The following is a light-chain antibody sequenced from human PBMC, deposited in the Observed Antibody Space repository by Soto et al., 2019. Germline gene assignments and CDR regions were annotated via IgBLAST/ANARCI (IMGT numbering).Light chain of an antibody. CDR2: GAS. V-gene: IGKV3-15*01. Sequence: ETVMTQFPATLSVSPGERATLSCRASQSVTSNLAWYQHKPGQAPRLLIYGASTSAPGIPARFSGSGSGTEFTLTISSLQSEDFAIYYCQQYDNWPLYTFGQGTKLEIK. CDR1: QSVTSN. J-gene: IGKJ2*01. CDR3: QQYDNWPLYT.